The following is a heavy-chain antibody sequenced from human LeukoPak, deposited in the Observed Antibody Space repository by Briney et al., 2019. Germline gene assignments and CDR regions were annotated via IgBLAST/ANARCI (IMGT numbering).Heavy chain of an antibody. CDR1: GFTFSSYA. Sequence: GGSLRLSCAASGFTFSSYAMHWVRQAPGKGLEWVAVISYDGSNKYYADSVKGRFTISRDNSKNTLYLQMNSLRAEDTAVYYCARDSLEVWGQGTLVTVSS. J-gene: IGHJ4*02. CDR2: ISYDGSNK. V-gene: IGHV3-30-3*01. CDR3: ARDSLEV. D-gene: IGHD3-3*01.